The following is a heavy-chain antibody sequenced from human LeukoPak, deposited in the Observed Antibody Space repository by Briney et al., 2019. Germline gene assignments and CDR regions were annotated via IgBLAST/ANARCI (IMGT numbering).Heavy chain of an antibody. CDR1: GNIFTSYY. D-gene: IGHD6-19*01. Sequence: ASVKVSCKASGNIFTSYYIHWLRQVPGQGLEWMGIINPTSGKTNYAQRFQGRVTMNRDMSSSTVYMELTSLISDDTAFYYCARDLRTITVLGLGVFDMWGQGSMVTVSS. J-gene: IGHJ3*02. CDR2: INPTSGKT. CDR3: ARDLRTITVLGLGVFDM. V-gene: IGHV1-46*01.